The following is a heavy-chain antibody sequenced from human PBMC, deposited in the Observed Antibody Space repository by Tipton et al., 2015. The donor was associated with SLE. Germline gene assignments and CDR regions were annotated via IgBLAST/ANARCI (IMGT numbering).Heavy chain of an antibody. Sequence: TLSLTCTVSGGSLNNYFCSSIRQSAGKGLEWIGRVSPSGATYYNPSLKSRVSLSVDTSQREFSLSLASLTAADTAIYYCARDKWGDYDPSTGYLWWLDPWGQGTLVTVSS. D-gene: IGHD3-9*01. J-gene: IGHJ5*02. V-gene: IGHV4-4*07. CDR3: ARDKWGDYDPSTGYLWWLDP. CDR2: VSPSGAT. CDR1: GGSLNNYF.